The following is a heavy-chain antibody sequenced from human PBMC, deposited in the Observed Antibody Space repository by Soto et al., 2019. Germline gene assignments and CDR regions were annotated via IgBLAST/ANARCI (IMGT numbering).Heavy chain of an antibody. CDR3: ARDGGVQARFDP. J-gene: IGHJ5*02. CDR1: GYTFTSYA. Sequence: GASVKVSCKASGYTFTSYAMHWVRQAPGQRLEWMGWINAGNGNTKYSQKFQGRVTMTTDTSTSTAYMELRSLRSDDTAVYYCARDGGVQARFDPWGQGTLVTVSS. V-gene: IGHV1-3*01. CDR2: INAGNGNT. D-gene: IGHD2-8*02.